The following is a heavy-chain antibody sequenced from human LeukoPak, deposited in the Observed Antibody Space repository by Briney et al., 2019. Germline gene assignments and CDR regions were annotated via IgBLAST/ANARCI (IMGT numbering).Heavy chain of an antibody. J-gene: IGHJ4*02. CDR1: GFTFSSYS. CDR3: TKWSGFGND. D-gene: IGHD3-10*01. CDR2: ISESGDST. V-gene: IGHV3-23*01. Sequence: GSLRLSCAASGFTFSSYSMTWVRQTPGKGLEWASGISESGDSTYYADSVKGRFTISRDNSRNTLYLEMNSLRAEDTAVYYCTKWSGFGNDWGQGTLVTVSS.